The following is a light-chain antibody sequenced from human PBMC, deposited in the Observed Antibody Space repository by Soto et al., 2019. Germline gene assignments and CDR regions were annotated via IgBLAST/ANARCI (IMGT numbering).Light chain of an antibody. CDR3: QQRSNWPRT. CDR2: DAS. V-gene: IGKV3-11*01. CDR1: QSVSSY. Sequence: EVVLTQSPATLSLYPGERANLSCRASQSVSSYLAWYQQKPGQAPRLLIYDASTRPTGIPARFSGSGSGTDFTLTISSLEPEDFAVYYCQQRSNWPRTFGQGTRLEI. J-gene: IGKJ5*01.